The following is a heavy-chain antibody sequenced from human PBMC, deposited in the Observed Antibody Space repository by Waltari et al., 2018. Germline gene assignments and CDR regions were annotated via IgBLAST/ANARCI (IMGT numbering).Heavy chain of an antibody. CDR2: ISSSSSTR. D-gene: IGHD5-12*01. Sequence: EVQLVESGGGLVQPGGSLRLSCAASGFTFSSYSMNWVRQAPGKGLEWVSYISSSSSTRYYADSGKGRFTISRDNAKNSLYLQMNSLRAEDTAVYYCARGVYSGYDARGVFDYWGQGTLVTVSS. J-gene: IGHJ4*02. CDR1: GFTFSSYS. V-gene: IGHV3-48*04. CDR3: ARGVYSGYDARGVFDY.